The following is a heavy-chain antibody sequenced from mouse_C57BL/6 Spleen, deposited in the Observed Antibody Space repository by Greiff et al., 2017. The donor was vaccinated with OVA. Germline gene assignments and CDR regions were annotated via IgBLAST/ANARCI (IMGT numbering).Heavy chain of an antibody. J-gene: IGHJ2*01. Sequence: EVQVVESGGGLVQPGGSMKLSCVASGFTFSNYWMNWVRQSPEKGLEWVAQISLKSDNYATHYAESVKGRFTSSRDDSKSSVYLQMNNLMAEDTGIYYCTGEDYYYGSSYVGYLDYWGQGTTLTVSS. CDR1: GFTFSNYW. V-gene: IGHV6-3*01. D-gene: IGHD1-1*01. CDR3: TGEDYYYGSSYVGYLDY. CDR2: ISLKSDNYAT.